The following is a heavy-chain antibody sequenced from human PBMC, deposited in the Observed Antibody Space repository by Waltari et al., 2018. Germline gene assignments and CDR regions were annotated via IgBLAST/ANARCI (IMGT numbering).Heavy chain of an antibody. CDR2: ISYDGSNK. Sequence: QGRLVESGGGVVQPGRSLRLSCAASGFTFISYTLHWCRQAPGKGLEWVAVISYDGSNKYHADSVKGRFTISRDNSKNTLYLQMNSLRTEDTAVYYCARDGEMYCSSTSCYYFDHWGQGTLVTVSS. CDR3: ARDGEMYCSSTSCYYFDH. V-gene: IGHV3-30*04. J-gene: IGHJ4*02. D-gene: IGHD2-2*01. CDR1: GFTFISYT.